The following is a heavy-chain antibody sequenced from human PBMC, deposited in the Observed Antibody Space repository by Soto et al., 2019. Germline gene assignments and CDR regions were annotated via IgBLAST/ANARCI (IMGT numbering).Heavy chain of an antibody. Sequence: KPSETLSLTCAVSGGSISSSNWWSWVRQPPGKGLEWIGEIYHSGSTNYNPSLKSRVTISVDKSKSQFSLNVTSVTAADTAVYFCARGRYCLTGRCFPNWFDSWGQGALVTVSS. D-gene: IGHD7-27*01. CDR3: ARGRYCLTGRCFPNWFDS. J-gene: IGHJ5*01. CDR1: GGSISSSNW. CDR2: IYHSGST. V-gene: IGHV4-4*02.